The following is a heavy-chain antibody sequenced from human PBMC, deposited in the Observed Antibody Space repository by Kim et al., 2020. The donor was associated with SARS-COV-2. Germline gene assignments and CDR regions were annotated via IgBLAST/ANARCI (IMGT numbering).Heavy chain of an antibody. CDR2: INHSGST. CDR1: GGSFSGYY. V-gene: IGHV4-34*01. D-gene: IGHD5-18*01. Sequence: SETLSLTCAVYGGSFSGYYWSWIRQPPGKGLEWIGEINHSGSTNYNPSLKSRVTISVDTSKNQFSLKLSSVTAADTAVYYCARGKLWLMKYSRGWFDPWGQGTLVTVSS. J-gene: IGHJ5*02. CDR3: ARGKLWLMKYSRGWFDP.